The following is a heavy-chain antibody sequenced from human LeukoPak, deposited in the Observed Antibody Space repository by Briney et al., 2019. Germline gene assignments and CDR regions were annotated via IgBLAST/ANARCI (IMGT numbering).Heavy chain of an antibody. CDR2: IHYSGST. D-gene: IGHD3-16*01. J-gene: IGHJ3*01. CDR1: GGSINNYY. Sequence: TSETLSLTCTVSGGSINNYYWSWIRQPPGKGLEWIGNIHYSGSTKYNPSLKSRVTISVDTSKNQFSLRVTSLTAADTAVYYCARLGALHDAFDVWGQGTLVTVSS. V-gene: IGHV4-59*12. CDR3: ARLGALHDAFDV.